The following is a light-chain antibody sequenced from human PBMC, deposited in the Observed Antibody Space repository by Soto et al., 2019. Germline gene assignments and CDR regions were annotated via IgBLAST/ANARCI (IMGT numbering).Light chain of an antibody. CDR1: QSVSTN. CDR3: QQYNDWHSNT. V-gene: IGKV3-15*01. Sequence: EIEMTQSPATLPVSPGERATLSCRASQSVSTNLAWYQQKPGQAPRLLIYGASTRAPGFPARFTGSGSGTELTLTIRSLQSADFAVYYCQQYNDWHSNTFGQGTKLEIK. J-gene: IGKJ2*01. CDR2: GAS.